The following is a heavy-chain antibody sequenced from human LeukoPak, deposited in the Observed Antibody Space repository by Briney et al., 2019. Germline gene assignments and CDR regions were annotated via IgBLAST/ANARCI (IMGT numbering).Heavy chain of an antibody. CDR2: SYHRGST. CDR1: GGSISSYY. V-gene: IGHV4-59*01. CDR3: ARDRELGY. D-gene: IGHD1-1*01. J-gene: IGHJ4*02. Sequence: SETLSLTCTVSGGSISSYYWSWIRQSPGKGLEWIGWSYHRGSTCYNPSLKSRVAISVDTSKDQFSLKLTSVTAADTAVYYCARDRELGYWGQGTLVIVSS.